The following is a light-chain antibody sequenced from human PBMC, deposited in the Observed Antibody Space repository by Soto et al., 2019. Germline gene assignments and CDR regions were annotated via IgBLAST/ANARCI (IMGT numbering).Light chain of an antibody. CDR1: QSLLHITGETF. CDR2: EVS. V-gene: IGKV2D-29*02. CDR3: MQSTQLPPT. Sequence: DVVVTQTTLSLSVTPGQPASISCKSSQSLLHITGETFLFWYLQKPGQSPQLLIYEVSTRVSGVPDRFSGSGSGTDFTLEISRVETDDVGIYYCMQSTQLPPTFGQGTLLEV. J-gene: IGKJ5*01.